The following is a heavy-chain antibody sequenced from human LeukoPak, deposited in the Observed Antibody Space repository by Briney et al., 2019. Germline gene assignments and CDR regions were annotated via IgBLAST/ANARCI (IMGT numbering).Heavy chain of an antibody. CDR2: ISYDGSNK. J-gene: IGHJ5*02. D-gene: IGHD6-19*01. CDR3: AKEGEWQWLVPEINWFDP. CDR1: GFTFSSYG. Sequence: GGSLRLSCAASGFTFSSYGMHWVRQAPGKGLEWVAGISYDGSNKYYADSVKGRFTISRDNSKNTLYLQMNSLRAEDTAVYYCAKEGEWQWLVPEINWFDPWGQGTLVTVSS. V-gene: IGHV3-30*18.